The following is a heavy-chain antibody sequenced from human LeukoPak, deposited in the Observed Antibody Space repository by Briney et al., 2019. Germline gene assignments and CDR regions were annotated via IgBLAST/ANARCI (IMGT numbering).Heavy chain of an antibody. CDR3: ARDTYYYAIGSHDFHY. CDR2: IDDSTTRT. J-gene: IGHJ4*02. Sequence: PGGSLRLSCAASGFTFNSYGMTWVRQAPGKGLEWVSTIDDSTTRTYYADSVKGRFTISRDNAKNLLYLQMNSLRAEDTAVYYCARDTYYYAIGSHDFHYWGQGTLVTVSS. V-gene: IGHV3-21*04. D-gene: IGHD3-10*01. CDR1: GFTFNSYG.